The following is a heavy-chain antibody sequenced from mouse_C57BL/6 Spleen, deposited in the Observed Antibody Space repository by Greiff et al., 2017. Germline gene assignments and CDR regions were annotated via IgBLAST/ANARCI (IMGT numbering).Heavy chain of an antibody. CDR1: GFTFSSYA. CDR3: TRDNDYDGFAY. CDR2: ISSGGDYI. Sequence: DVQLVESGEGLVKPGGSLKLSCAASGFTFSSYAMSWVRQTPEKRLEWVAYISSGGDYIYYADTVKGRFTISRDNARNTLYLQMSSLKSEDTAMYYCTRDNDYDGFAYWGQGTLVTVSA. J-gene: IGHJ3*01. V-gene: IGHV5-9-1*02. D-gene: IGHD2-4*01.